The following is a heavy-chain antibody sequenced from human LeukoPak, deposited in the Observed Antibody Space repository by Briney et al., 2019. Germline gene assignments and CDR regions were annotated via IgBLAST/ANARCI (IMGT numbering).Heavy chain of an antibody. D-gene: IGHD2-2*02. Sequence: GASVKVSCKASGYTVTSYDINWVRQATGQGREWMGWMNPNRGNTGYAQKFQGRVTMTRHTSIRTAYMELSSLRSEDTAVYYCARGPVYCSSTSCYTGFDYWGQGTLVTVSS. CDR2: MNPNRGNT. CDR1: GYTVTSYD. V-gene: IGHV1-8*01. J-gene: IGHJ4*02. CDR3: ARGPVYCSSTSCYTGFDY.